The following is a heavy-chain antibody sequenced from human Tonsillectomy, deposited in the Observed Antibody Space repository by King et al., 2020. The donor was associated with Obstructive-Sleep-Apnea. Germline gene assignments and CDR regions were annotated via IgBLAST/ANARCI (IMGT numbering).Heavy chain of an antibody. CDR1: GFTFSSYA. V-gene: IGHV3-23*04. J-gene: IGHJ6*02. Sequence: VQLVESGGGLVQPGGSLRLSCAASGFTFSSYAMSWVRQAPGKGLEWVSAISGSGGSTYYADSVKGRFTISRDNSKNTLYLQMNSLRAEDTAVYYCASQKPLYGSGSSYVGDYYYYGMDVWGQGTTVTVSS. D-gene: IGHD3-10*01. CDR2: ISGSGGST. CDR3: ASQKPLYGSGSSYVGDYYYYGMDV.